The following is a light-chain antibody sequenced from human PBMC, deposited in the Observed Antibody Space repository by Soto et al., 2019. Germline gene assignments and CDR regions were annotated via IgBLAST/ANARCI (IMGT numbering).Light chain of an antibody. Sequence: DIQMTQSPSSLSASVGDRVTITCRASQGISNYLAWYQQKPGKVPKLLIYAASTLQSGVPSRFSGSGSGTDFTLTISSLQPEDVATYYCQRYNSAPPFTFGPGNKEDIK. V-gene: IGKV1-27*01. CDR3: QRYNSAPPFT. CDR1: QGISNY. CDR2: AAS. J-gene: IGKJ3*01.